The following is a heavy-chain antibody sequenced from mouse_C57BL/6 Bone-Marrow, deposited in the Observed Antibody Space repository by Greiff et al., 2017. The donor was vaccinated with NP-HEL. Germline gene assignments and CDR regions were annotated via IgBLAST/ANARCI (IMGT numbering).Heavy chain of an antibody. J-gene: IGHJ4*01. D-gene: IGHD3-2*02. CDR3: ASPLRLRGYYAMDY. Sequence: QVQLQQPGAELVKPGASVKLSCKASGYTFTSYWMHWVKQRPGRGLEWIGRIDPNGGGTKYNEKFKSKATLTVDKPSSTAYMQLSSLTSEDSAVYYCASPLRLRGYYAMDYWGQGTSVTVSS. V-gene: IGHV1-72*01. CDR1: GYTFTSYW. CDR2: IDPNGGGT.